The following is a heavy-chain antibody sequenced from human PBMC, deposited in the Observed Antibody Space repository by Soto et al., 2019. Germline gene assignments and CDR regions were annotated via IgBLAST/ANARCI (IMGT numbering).Heavy chain of an antibody. D-gene: IGHD5-12*01. Sequence: GGSLRLSCAASGFTFSDYYMSWIRQAPGKGLEYISYISSSSGSTNYADSVKGRFTISRDNAKNSLYLQMSSLRAEDTAVYYCSRDRGGYDRLYYYHGMDVWGQGTTVTVSS. CDR1: GFTFSDYY. J-gene: IGHJ6*02. CDR2: ISSSSGST. V-gene: IGHV3-11*06. CDR3: SRDRGGYDRLYYYHGMDV.